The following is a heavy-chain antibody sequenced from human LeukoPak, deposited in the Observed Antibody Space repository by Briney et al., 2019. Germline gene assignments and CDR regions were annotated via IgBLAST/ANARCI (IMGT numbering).Heavy chain of an antibody. CDR1: GFTFSSYD. D-gene: IGHD2-2*01. CDR2: IGTAGDT. V-gene: IGHV3-13*01. CDR3: AKDIVLIPAAAFDY. J-gene: IGHJ4*02. Sequence: PGGSLRLSCAASGFTFSSYDMHWVRQATGKGLEWVSAIGTAGDTYYPDSVKGRFTISRDNSKNTLYLQMDSLRADDTAVYYCAKDIVLIPAAAFDYWGQGTLVTVSS.